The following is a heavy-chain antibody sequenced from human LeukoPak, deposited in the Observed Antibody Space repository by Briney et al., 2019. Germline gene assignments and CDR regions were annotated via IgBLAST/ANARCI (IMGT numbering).Heavy chain of an antibody. CDR3: ARDRKGYSSSSGGPFDY. J-gene: IGHJ4*02. Sequence: GGSLRLSCAASGFTFSSYSMDWVRRAPGKGLEWVSSISSNSSYIYYADSVKGRFTISRDNAKNSLYLQMNSLRAEDTAVYYCARDRKGYSSSSGGPFDYWGQGTLVTVSS. CDR2: ISSNSSYI. CDR1: GFTFSSYS. V-gene: IGHV3-21*01. D-gene: IGHD6-6*01.